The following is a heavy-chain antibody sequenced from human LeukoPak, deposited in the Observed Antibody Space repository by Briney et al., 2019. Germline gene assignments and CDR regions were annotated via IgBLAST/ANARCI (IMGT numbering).Heavy chain of an antibody. CDR2: ISSSSSCI. CDR3: AKGKASYSSGWYD. Sequence: PGGSLRLSCAASGFTFSSYSMNWVRQAPGKGLEWVSSISSSSSCIYYADSVKGRFTISRDNAKNSLYLQMNSLRAEDTAVYYCAKGKASYSSGWYDWGQGTLVTVSS. J-gene: IGHJ4*02. V-gene: IGHV3-21*04. CDR1: GFTFSSYS. D-gene: IGHD6-19*01.